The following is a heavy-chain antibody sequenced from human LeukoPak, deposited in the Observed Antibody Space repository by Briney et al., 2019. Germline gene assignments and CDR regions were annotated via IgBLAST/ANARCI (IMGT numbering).Heavy chain of an antibody. V-gene: IGHV3-23*01. J-gene: IGHJ4*02. CDR3: AKARAPLSTSCPGY. Sequence: GGSLRLSCAASGFTFSSYAMSWVRQAPGKGLEWVSAISGSGGSTYYADSVKGWFTISRDNSKNTLYLQMNSLRAEDTAVYYCAKARAPLSTSCPGYWGQGTLVTVSS. CDR1: GFTFSSYA. CDR2: ISGSGGST. D-gene: IGHD2-2*01.